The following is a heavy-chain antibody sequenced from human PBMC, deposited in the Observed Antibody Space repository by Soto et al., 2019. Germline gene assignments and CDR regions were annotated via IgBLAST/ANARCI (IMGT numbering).Heavy chain of an antibody. V-gene: IGHV4-34*01. J-gene: IGHJ2*01. D-gene: IGHD5-12*01. CDR2: INQSGST. CDR1: GGSFCGSY. Sequence: SETLYLTCAVFGGSFCGSYSTWLRQPPGTGLEWIEEINQSGSTNYNPSLKSRVTVSVDTSKYQFSMKLTSVTAADTAVYYCARDGVDMATLNWYFDLWGRGTLVTVS. CDR3: ARDGVDMATLNWYFDL.